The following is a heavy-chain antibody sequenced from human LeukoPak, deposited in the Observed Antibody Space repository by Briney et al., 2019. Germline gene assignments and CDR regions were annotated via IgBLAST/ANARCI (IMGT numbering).Heavy chain of an antibody. Sequence: ASVKVSCKASGYTFTGYYMHWVRQAPGQGLEWMGWINPNSGGTNYAQKFQGRVTMTRDTSISTAYMELSRLRFDDTAVYYCARDRTYYYDSSGFPSPGGGMDVWGQGTTVTVSS. J-gene: IGHJ6*02. CDR1: GYTFTGYY. CDR3: ARDRTYYYDSSGFPSPGGGMDV. V-gene: IGHV1-2*02. D-gene: IGHD3-22*01. CDR2: INPNSGGT.